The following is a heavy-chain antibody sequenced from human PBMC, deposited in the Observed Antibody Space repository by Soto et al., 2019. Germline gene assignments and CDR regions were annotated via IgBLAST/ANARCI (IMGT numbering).Heavy chain of an antibody. D-gene: IGHD3-10*01. Sequence: SETLSLTCTVSGGSISRYYWSWIRQPPGKGLEWIGYIYYSGSTNYNPSLKSRVTISVDTSKNQFSLKLSSVTAADTAVYYCARATYYYGSGSYYRRADLEPLFDYWGQGTLVTVSS. CDR3: ARATYYYGSGSYYRRADLEPLFDY. CDR1: GGSISRYY. V-gene: IGHV4-59*01. J-gene: IGHJ4*02. CDR2: IYYSGST.